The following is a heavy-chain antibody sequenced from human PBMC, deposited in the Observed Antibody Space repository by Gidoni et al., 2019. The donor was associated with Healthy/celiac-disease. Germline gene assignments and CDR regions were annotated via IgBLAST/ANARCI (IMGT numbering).Heavy chain of an antibody. CDR2: ISGSGGST. D-gene: IGHD6-13*01. V-gene: IGHV3-23*01. J-gene: IGHJ4*02. CDR1: GFPVSSYA. CDR3: AKDLQQLGYYFDY. Sequence: EVQLLGSGGGLVQPGGSRRLSCEAAGFPVSSYAMSWVRQAPGKGLEWFSAISGSGGSTYYADSVKGRFTISRDNSKNTLYLQMNSLRAEDTAVYYCAKDLQQLGYYFDYWGQGTLVTVSS.